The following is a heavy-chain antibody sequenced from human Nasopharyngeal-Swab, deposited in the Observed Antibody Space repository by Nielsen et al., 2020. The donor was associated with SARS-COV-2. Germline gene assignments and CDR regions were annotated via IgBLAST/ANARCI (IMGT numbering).Heavy chain of an antibody. CDR1: GFSFSSYA. V-gene: IGHV3-23*01. D-gene: IGHD3-22*01. CDR3: AKDSTMISY. CDR2: ISASGGST. J-gene: IGHJ4*02. Sequence: GESLKISCAASGFSFSSYAMSWVRQTPGKGLEWVSGISASGGSTYYADSVKGRFTISRDNSRNTLSLQMNSLRVEDTAAYYCAKDSTMISYWGQGTLVTVSS.